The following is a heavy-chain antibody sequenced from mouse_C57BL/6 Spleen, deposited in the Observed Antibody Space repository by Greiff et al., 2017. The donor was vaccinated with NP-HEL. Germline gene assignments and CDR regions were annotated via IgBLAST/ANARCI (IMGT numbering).Heavy chain of an antibody. J-gene: IGHJ4*01. CDR2: ISYSGST. CDR3: ARYGAYDGDYYAMDY. Sequence: EVMLVESGPGLAKPSQTLSLSCSVTGYSITSDYWNWIRKFPGHKLEYMGYISYSGSTYYNPSLKSRISITRDTSKNQYYLQLNAVTTEDTATYYCARYGAYDGDYYAMDYWGQGTSVTVSS. D-gene: IGHD2-12*01. V-gene: IGHV3-8*01. CDR1: GYSITSDY.